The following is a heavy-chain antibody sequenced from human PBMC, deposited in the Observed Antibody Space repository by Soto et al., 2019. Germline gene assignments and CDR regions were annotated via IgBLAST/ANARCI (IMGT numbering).Heavy chain of an antibody. Sequence: QVQLVQAGAEVKKPGSSVKVSCKASGGTFSSYAISWVRQAPGQGLEWMGGIIPIFDTANYAQKFQGRVTITADXSXSTAYMELSXLRSEDTXXXXXXXXDXXXXXXXXXXXXXMXVWGQGTTVTVSS. CDR1: GGTFSSYA. J-gene: IGHJ6*02. CDR3: XXXDXXXXXXXXXXXXXMXV. CDR2: IIPIFDTA. V-gene: IGHV1-69*12.